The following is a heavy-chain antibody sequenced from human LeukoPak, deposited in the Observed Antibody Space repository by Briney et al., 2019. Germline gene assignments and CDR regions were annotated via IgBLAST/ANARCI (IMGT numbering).Heavy chain of an antibody. V-gene: IGHV3-7*01. CDR1: GFTFSSYW. Sequence: PGGSLRLSCAASGFTFSSYWMSWVRQAPGKGLEGVANLKQDGSEKYYVDSVKGRFTISRDNAKNSLYLQMNSLRAEDTAVYYCAREGYSYLVYYFDYWGQGTLVTVSS. D-gene: IGHD5-18*01. J-gene: IGHJ4*02. CDR3: AREGYSYLVYYFDY. CDR2: LKQDGSEK.